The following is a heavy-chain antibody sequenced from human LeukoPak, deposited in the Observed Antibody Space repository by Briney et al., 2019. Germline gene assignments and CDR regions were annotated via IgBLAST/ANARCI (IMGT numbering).Heavy chain of an antibody. D-gene: IGHD2-15*01. J-gene: IGHJ5*02. CDR1: GGSISSDIYY. CDR2: IYYSGST. Sequence: IPSETLSLTCTVSGGSISSDIYYWGSIRQPPGKGLEWIGSIYYSGSTYYNPSLKSRVIISVDTSKNQFSLKLSSVTAADTAVYYCVRHPPHCSAGSCYSGYNWFDAWGQGTLVTVSS. CDR3: VRHPPHCSAGSCYSGYNWFDA. V-gene: IGHV4-39*01.